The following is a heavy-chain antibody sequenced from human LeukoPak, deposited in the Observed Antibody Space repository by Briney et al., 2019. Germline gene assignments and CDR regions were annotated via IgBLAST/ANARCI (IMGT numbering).Heavy chain of an antibody. Sequence: KSSETLSLTCAVYGGSFSGYYWSWIRQPPGKGLEWIGNIYYSGSTYYNPSLESRVTISVDTSKNQFSLKLSSVTAADTAVYYCAREIYGDYDWNAFDIWGQGTMVTVSS. CDR3: AREIYGDYDWNAFDI. CDR2: IYYSGST. D-gene: IGHD4-17*01. CDR1: GGSFSGYY. V-gene: IGHV4-34*01. J-gene: IGHJ3*02.